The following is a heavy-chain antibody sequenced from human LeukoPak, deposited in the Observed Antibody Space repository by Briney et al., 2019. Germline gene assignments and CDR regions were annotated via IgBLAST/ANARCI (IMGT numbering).Heavy chain of an antibody. CDR1: GYTFNTYG. D-gene: IGHD1-26*01. V-gene: IGHV1-18*01. CDR2: ISVYSGAR. CDR3: VRDPIIVGTTPAFDI. J-gene: IGHJ3*02. Sequence: ASVKVSCKASGYTFNTYGITWVRQAPGQGLEWMASISVYSGARNYAQKVKGRVTMTTDTSTKTAYMELRSLRSDDTALYYCVRDPIIVGTTPAFDIWGQGTMVTVSS.